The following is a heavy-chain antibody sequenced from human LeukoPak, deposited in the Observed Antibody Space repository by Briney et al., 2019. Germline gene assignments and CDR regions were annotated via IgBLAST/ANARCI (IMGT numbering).Heavy chain of an antibody. CDR3: VKDKEPGVPRLRFYFDY. Sequence: PGGSLRLSCAASGFTFDDYTMHWVRQAPGKGLEWVSLISWDGGSTYYADSVKGRFTISRDNSKNSLYLQMNSLRTEDTALYFCVKDKEPGVPRLRFYFDYWGQGTLVTVSS. CDR1: GFTFDDYT. D-gene: IGHD4-17*01. V-gene: IGHV3-43*01. CDR2: ISWDGGST. J-gene: IGHJ4*02.